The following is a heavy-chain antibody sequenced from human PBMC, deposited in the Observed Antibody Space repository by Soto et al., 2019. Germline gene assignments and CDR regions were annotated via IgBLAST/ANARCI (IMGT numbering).Heavy chain of an antibody. Sequence: GGSLRLSCTASGFTFSSYEMNWVRQAPGKGLEWVSYISSSGTIIYYADSVKGRFTISRDNAKNSLYLQMNSLRAEDTAVYYCARGVLYYYDSSGYPHWFDPWGQGTLVTVSS. CDR2: ISSSGTII. J-gene: IGHJ5*02. CDR1: GFTFSSYE. D-gene: IGHD3-22*01. V-gene: IGHV3-48*03. CDR3: ARGVLYYYDSSGYPHWFDP.